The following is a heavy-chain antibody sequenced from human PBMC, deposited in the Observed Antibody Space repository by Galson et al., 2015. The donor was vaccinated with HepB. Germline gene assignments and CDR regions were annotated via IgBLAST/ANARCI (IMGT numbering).Heavy chain of an antibody. CDR2: INPNSAGT. CDR3: ARDAGWGSAY. D-gene: IGHD7-27*01. Sequence: SVKVSCKGSGYSFTAYYIHWVRQAPGQGLEWMGWINPNSAGTTNAQKFQGRVSMTRDTSISTAYMELSSLTSDDTAVYYCARDAGWGSAYWGQGTLVTVSS. V-gene: IGHV1-2*02. CDR1: GYSFTAYY. J-gene: IGHJ4*02.